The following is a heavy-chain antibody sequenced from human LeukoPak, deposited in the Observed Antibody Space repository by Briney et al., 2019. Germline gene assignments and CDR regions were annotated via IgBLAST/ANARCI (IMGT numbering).Heavy chain of an antibody. J-gene: IGHJ4*02. Sequence: GASVKVSCKASGGTFSSYAISWVRQAPGQGLEWMGRIIPIFGIANYAQKFQSRVTITADKSTSTAYMELSSLRSEDTAVYYCARVGDGDLYYFDYWGQGTLVAVSS. CDR1: GGTFSSYA. V-gene: IGHV1-69*04. D-gene: IGHD4-17*01. CDR2: IIPIFGIA. CDR3: ARVGDGDLYYFDY.